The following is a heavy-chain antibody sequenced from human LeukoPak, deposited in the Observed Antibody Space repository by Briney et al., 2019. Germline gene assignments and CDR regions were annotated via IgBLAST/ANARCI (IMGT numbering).Heavy chain of an antibody. D-gene: IGHD6-19*01. CDR2: ISSSGSTI. CDR3: ASTYSSGWYYFDY. Sequence: PGGSLRLSCAASGFTFSSYEMNWVRQAPGKGLEWVSYISSSGSTIYYADSVKGRFTICRDNAKNSLYLQMNSLRAEDTAVYYCASTYSSGWYYFDYWGQGTLVTVSS. V-gene: IGHV3-48*03. J-gene: IGHJ4*02. CDR1: GFTFSSYE.